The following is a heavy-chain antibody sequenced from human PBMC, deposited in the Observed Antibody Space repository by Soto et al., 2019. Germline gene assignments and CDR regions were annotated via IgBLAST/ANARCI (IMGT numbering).Heavy chain of an antibody. D-gene: IGHD2-15*01. Sequence: EVQLVESGGGLVQPGGSLRLSCAASGFTFSSYWMSWVRQAPGKGLEWVANIKQDGSEKYYVDSVKGRFTISRDNAKNSLYLQMTSLRAEDTAVYYCARDRGGLYCSGGSCYSVWFDPWGQGTLVTVSS. CDR3: ARDRGGLYCSGGSCYSVWFDP. V-gene: IGHV3-7*01. J-gene: IGHJ5*02. CDR1: GFTFSSYW. CDR2: IKQDGSEK.